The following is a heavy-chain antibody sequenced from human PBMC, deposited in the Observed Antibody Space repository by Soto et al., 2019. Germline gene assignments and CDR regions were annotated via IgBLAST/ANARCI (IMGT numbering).Heavy chain of an antibody. D-gene: IGHD4-17*01. CDR3: ARDSRYDGDYRYWYFDL. J-gene: IGHJ2*01. CDR2: ISAYNGNT. CDR1: GYTFTSYG. V-gene: IGHV1-18*01. Sequence: QVQLVQSGAEVKKPGASVKVSCKASGYTFTSYGISWVRQAPGQGLEWMGWISAYNGNTYYAQKLQGRVTMTTDTSTGIAYMELRSLGSDDSDMYYCARDSRYDGDYRYWYFDLWGRGTLVTVST.